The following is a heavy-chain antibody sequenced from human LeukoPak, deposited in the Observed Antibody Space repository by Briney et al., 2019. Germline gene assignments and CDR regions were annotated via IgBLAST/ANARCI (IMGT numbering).Heavy chain of an antibody. J-gene: IGHJ4*02. V-gene: IGHV4-34*01. D-gene: IGHD1-7*01. CDR3: ARGPELYYFDY. Sequence: SETLSLTCAVYGGSFSGYYWSWIRQPPGKGLEWIGEINHSGSTNYNPSLKSRVTTSVDTSKNQFSLKLSSVTAADTAVYYCARGPELYYFDYWGQGTLVTVSS. CDR2: INHSGST. CDR1: GGSFSGYY.